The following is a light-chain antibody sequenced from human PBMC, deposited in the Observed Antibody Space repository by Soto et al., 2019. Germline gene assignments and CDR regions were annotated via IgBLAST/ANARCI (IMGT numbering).Light chain of an antibody. CDR3: LQGTHWPPIT. CDR2: QVS. CDR1: QGLVFNDGNTY. V-gene: IGKV2-30*01. J-gene: IGKJ5*01. Sequence: EVVMTQSPLSLAVTLGQPASISCRSSQGLVFNDGNTYLSWFQQRPGQSPRRLIYQVSNRDSGVPDRFSGSGSDTDFTLKISRVEAEDVGVYYCLQGTHWPPITFGQGTRLEIK.